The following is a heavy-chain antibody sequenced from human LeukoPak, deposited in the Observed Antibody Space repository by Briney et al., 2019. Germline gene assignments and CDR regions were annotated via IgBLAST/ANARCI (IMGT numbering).Heavy chain of an antibody. CDR3: ARAGHCTNGICYTADFDY. CDR2: ITDSGGNT. Sequence: GGSLRLSCTASGFTFSTYAMSWVRQAPGKGLEWVSAITDSGGNTYYAAPVKGRFTISRDNSKNTLYLQMNSLRAEDTAAYYCARAGHCTNGICYTADFDYWGQGTLVTVSS. J-gene: IGHJ4*02. CDR1: GFTFSTYA. D-gene: IGHD2-8*01. V-gene: IGHV3-23*01.